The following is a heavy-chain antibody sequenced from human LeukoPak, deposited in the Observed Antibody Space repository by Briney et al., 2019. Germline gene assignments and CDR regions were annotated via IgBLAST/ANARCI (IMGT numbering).Heavy chain of an antibody. Sequence: SGGSLRLSCAASGFTFSNYWMHWVRQAPGKGLVWVSRINTDGSTTTYADSVKGRFTISRDNAKNTLYLQMNSLRAEDTAVYYCAKFVVVPAAPDYWGQGTLVTVSS. CDR2: INTDGSTT. V-gene: IGHV3-74*01. CDR3: AKFVVVPAAPDY. D-gene: IGHD2-2*01. CDR1: GFTFSNYW. J-gene: IGHJ4*02.